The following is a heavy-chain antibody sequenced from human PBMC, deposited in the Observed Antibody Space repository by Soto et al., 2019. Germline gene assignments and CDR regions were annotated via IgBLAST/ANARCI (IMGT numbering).Heavy chain of an antibody. V-gene: IGHV3-23*01. CDR3: YYLGAGSYSVPDY. J-gene: IGHJ4*02. D-gene: IGHD3-10*01. CDR1: GFTFSTYA. Sequence: TGRSLTLSCTASGFTFSTYAMTWVRQAPEKGLEWVSTISANDDSTYYADSVKGRFSISRDNSKNTLFLQMNSLRADDTAVYYCYYLGAGSYSVPDYLGQGNLFTVS. CDR2: ISANDDST.